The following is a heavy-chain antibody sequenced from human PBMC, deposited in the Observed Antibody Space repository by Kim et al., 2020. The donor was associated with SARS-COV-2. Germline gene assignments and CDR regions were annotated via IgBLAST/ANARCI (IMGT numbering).Heavy chain of an antibody. J-gene: IGHJ6*02. Sequence: SLKGGITISRDNAKNSLYLQMNSRGAEDTAVYYCARGGAAAPYYYYGMDVWGQGTTVTVSS. V-gene: IGHV3-21*01. CDR3: ARGGAAAPYYYYGMDV. D-gene: IGHD6-13*01.